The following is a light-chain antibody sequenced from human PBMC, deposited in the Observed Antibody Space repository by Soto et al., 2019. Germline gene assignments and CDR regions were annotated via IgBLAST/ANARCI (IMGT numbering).Light chain of an antibody. Sequence: QSALTQPPSASGSPGQSVTISCTGTSSDVGGYNYVSWYQQHPGKAPKLMSYEVSKRPSGVPDRFSGSKSGNTASLTVSGLQAEDEADYYCSSYAGSNGYVFGTGTKLTVL. V-gene: IGLV2-8*01. CDR1: SSDVGGYNY. CDR3: SSYAGSNGYV. J-gene: IGLJ1*01. CDR2: EVS.